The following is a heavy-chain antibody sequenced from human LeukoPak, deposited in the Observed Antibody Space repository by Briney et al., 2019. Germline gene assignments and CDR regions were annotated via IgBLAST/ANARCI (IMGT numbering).Heavy chain of an antibody. J-gene: IGHJ4*02. CDR1: GFTFSTYA. CDR2: ISGSGGST. CDR3: AKTGSSSPYTFDY. Sequence: GGSLRLSCAASGFTFSTYAMSWVRQAPGKGLEWVSAISGSGGSTYYADSVKGRFTISRDNFKNTLYLQVNSLRAEDTAVYYCAKTGSSSPYTFDYWGQGTLVTPSA. D-gene: IGHD6-13*01. V-gene: IGHV3-23*01.